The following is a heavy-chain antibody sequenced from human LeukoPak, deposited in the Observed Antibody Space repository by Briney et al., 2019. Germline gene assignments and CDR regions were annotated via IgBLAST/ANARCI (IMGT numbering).Heavy chain of an antibody. V-gene: IGHV1-18*01. D-gene: IGHD3-16*01. CDR3: RRMTYDYVWEEENDY. CDR1: GYTFTSYG. CDR2: IGAYNGNT. J-gene: IGHJ4*02. Sequence: GASVKVSCKASGYTFTSYGISWVRQAPGQGLEWMGWIGAYNGNTNYAQKLQGRVTMTTDTSTSTAYMELRSLRSDDTAVYYCRRMTYDYVWEEENDYWGQGTLVTVSS.